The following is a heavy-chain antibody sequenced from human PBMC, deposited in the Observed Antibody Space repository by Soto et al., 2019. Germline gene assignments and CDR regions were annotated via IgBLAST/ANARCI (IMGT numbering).Heavy chain of an antibody. Sequence: HVQLQESGPGLVKPSETLSLICTVSGDSISSYYWSWIRQPPGKGLEWIGFIYYTGSTNYNPSLKSRVTISVDTSKNQLSLKRSSVTAADTAVYYCARRAGAGPGRIDFWGQGTLVTVSS. V-gene: IGHV4-59*08. CDR2: IYYTGST. CDR1: GDSISSYY. J-gene: IGHJ4*02. D-gene: IGHD6-19*01. CDR3: ARRAGAGPGRIDF.